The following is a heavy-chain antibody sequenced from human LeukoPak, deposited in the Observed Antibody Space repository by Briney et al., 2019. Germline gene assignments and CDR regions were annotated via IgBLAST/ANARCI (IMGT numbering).Heavy chain of an antibody. J-gene: IGHJ6*02. D-gene: IGHD3-3*01. Sequence: PGGSLRLSCAASGFTFSSYAMHWVRQAPGKGLEWVAVISYDGSNKYYADSVKGRFTISRDNSKNTLYLQMNNLRAEDTAVYYCARARITIFGVVIGQGMDVWGQGTTVTVSS. V-gene: IGHV3-30-3*01. CDR2: ISYDGSNK. CDR3: ARARITIFGVVIGQGMDV. CDR1: GFTFSSYA.